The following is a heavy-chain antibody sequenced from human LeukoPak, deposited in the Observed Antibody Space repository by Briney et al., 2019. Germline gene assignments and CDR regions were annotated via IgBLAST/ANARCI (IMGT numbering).Heavy chain of an antibody. D-gene: IGHD6-13*01. CDR3: ASGSGSSWLPNDY. J-gene: IGHJ4*02. V-gene: IGHV3-21*01. CDR2: ISSSSSYI. CDR1: GFTLSNHW. Sequence: PGGSLRLSCAASGFTLSNHWMHWVRQAPGKGLEWVSSISSSSSYIYYADSVKGRFTISRDNAKNSLYLQMNSLRAEDTAVYYCASGSGSSWLPNDYWGQGTLVTVSS.